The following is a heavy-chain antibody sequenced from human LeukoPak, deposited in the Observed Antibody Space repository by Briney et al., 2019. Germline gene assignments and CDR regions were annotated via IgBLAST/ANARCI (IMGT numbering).Heavy chain of an antibody. V-gene: IGHV3-23*01. Sequence: GGTLTLSCAASGFTFSDYAMDWVRQAPGKGLQWVSSISASGGTIYYADSVKGRFTISRDNSKNTLCVQMNSLRAEDTAVYYCAKWSRTAVAGPLGYFDYWGQGTLVIVSS. J-gene: IGHJ4*02. D-gene: IGHD6-19*01. CDR1: GFTFSDYA. CDR2: ISASGGTI. CDR3: AKWSRTAVAGPLGYFDY.